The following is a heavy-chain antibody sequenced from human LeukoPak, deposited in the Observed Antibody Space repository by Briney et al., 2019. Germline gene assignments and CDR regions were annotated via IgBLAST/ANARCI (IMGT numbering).Heavy chain of an antibody. D-gene: IGHD3-9*01. CDR1: GGSISRSHYY. CDR2: FYYSGST. V-gene: IGHV4-39*07. Sequence: PSETLSLTCTVSGGSISRSHYYWGWIRQPPGKGLEWIGSFYYSGSTHYNPSLKSRVTISVDTSKNQFSLKLSSVTAADTAVYYCARGFETGSIDYWGQGTLVTVSS. CDR3: ARGFETGSIDY. J-gene: IGHJ4*02.